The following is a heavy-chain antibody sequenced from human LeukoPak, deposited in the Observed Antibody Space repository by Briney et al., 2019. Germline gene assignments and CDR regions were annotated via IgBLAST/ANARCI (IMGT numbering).Heavy chain of an antibody. Sequence: GASVKVSCKASGYTFTTYAMNWVRQAPGQGLEWMGWISAYNGNTNYAQKLQGRVTMTTDTSTSTAYMELRSLRSDDTAVYYCARGAMYYDYVWGSYRFGTFDYWGQGTLVTVSS. CDR1: GYTFTTYA. V-gene: IGHV1-18*01. D-gene: IGHD3-16*02. CDR3: ARGAMYYDYVWGSYRFGTFDY. J-gene: IGHJ4*02. CDR2: ISAYNGNT.